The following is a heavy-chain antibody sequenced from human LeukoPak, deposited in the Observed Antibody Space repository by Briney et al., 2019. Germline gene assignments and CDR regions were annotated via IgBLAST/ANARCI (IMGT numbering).Heavy chain of an antibody. CDR1: GFTFSSSD. V-gene: IGHV3-23*01. CDR2: ISSGGGSA. CDR3: AKTYCSSASCYHFDY. J-gene: IGHJ4*02. D-gene: IGHD2-2*01. Sequence: GGSLRLSCAASGFTFSSSDMSWVRQAPGKGLEWVSGISSGGGSAYYADSVKGRFTTSRDKFKSTLYLQTNSLRAEDTAIYYCAKTYCSSASCYHFDYWGQGTLVTVSS.